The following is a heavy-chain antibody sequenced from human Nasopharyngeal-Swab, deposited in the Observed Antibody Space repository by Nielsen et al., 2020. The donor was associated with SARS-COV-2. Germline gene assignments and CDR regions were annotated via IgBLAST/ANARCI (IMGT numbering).Heavy chain of an antibody. CDR3: ARRNYRENAFDI. J-gene: IGHJ3*02. CDR1: GYTLTELS. CDR2: ISAYNGNT. D-gene: IGHD4-11*01. Sequence: ASVKVSCKVSGYTLTELSMHWVRQAPGQGLEWMGWISAYNGNTNYAQKLQGRVTMTTDTSTSTAYMELRSLRSDDTAVYYCARRNYRENAFDIWGQGTMVTVSS. V-gene: IGHV1-18*01.